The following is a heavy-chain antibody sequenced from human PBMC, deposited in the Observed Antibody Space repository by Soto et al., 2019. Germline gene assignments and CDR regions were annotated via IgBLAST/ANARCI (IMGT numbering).Heavy chain of an antibody. J-gene: IGHJ3*02. V-gene: IGHV1-2*04. Sequence: ASVKVSCKASGYTFTSYGISWVRQAPGQGLEWMGWINPNSGGTNYAQKFQGWVTMTRDTSISTAYMELSRLRSDDTAVYYCARGLGYSSGWYPRAAFDIWGQGTMVTVSS. CDR2: INPNSGGT. D-gene: IGHD6-19*01. CDR3: ARGLGYSSGWYPRAAFDI. CDR1: GYTFTSYG.